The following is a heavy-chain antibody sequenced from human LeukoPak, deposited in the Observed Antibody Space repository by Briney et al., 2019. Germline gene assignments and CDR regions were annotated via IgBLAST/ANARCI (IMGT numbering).Heavy chain of an antibody. Sequence: PSETLSLTCTVSGGSITSYYWSWIRQPPGTGLEWIGYIYYSGTTNYNPSLKSRVTISLDTSKNRFSLKVNSVTAANTAVYYCVRSKSGAYGWFDPWGQGTLVTVSS. CDR2: IYYSGTT. CDR3: VRSKSGAYGWFDP. V-gene: IGHV4-59*01. D-gene: IGHD2-15*01. J-gene: IGHJ5*02. CDR1: GGSITSYY.